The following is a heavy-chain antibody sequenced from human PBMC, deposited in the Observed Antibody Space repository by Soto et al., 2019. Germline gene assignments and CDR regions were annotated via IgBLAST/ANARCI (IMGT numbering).Heavy chain of an antibody. J-gene: IGHJ4*02. Sequence: SETLSLTCTVSGVSISSYYWNWIRQPAGKGLEWIGRIFNGGSTSYNPSLKSRVTMSLDTSKNQFSPKLTSVAAADTAVYYCARDTGYSYGAAYDYWGQGTLVTVSS. CDR1: GVSISSYY. CDR2: IFNGGST. V-gene: IGHV4-4*07. D-gene: IGHD5-18*01. CDR3: ARDTGYSYGAAYDY.